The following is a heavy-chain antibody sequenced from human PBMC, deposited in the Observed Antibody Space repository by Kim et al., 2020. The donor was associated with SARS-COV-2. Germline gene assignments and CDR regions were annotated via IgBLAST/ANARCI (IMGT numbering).Heavy chain of an antibody. D-gene: IGHD3-16*01. J-gene: IGHJ2*01. CDR1: GFSLNTNA. V-gene: IGHV3-23*03. CDR2: IYTSDSNA. Sequence: GGSLRLSCEASGFSLNTNAMSWVRQAPGKGPEWVSIIYTSDSNAYYADSVKGRFTISRDKSKNTVFLQMNSLRAEDTAIYYCAKDHDYGPWYFDLWGRGTLVTVSS. CDR3: AKDHDYGPWYFDL.